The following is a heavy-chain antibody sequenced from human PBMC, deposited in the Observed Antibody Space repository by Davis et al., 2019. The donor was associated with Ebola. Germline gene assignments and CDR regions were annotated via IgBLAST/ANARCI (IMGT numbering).Heavy chain of an antibody. CDR3: ARVSGGCSSNSCYLDD. V-gene: IGHV4-4*02. J-gene: IGHJ4*02. CDR1: GASISSSNW. D-gene: IGHD2-2*01. Sequence: PSETLSLTCGVSGASISSSNWWIWVRQPPGKGLEWIGEIFHTGSTTYNPSLKSRLTMSVDKSSNQFSLKLTSVTVADTAVYFCARVSGGCSSNSCYLDDWGQGTLVTVSS. CDR2: IFHTGST.